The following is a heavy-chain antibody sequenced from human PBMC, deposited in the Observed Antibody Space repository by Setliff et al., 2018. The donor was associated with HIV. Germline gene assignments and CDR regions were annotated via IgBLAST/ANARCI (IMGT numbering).Heavy chain of an antibody. D-gene: IGHD3-16*01. J-gene: IGHJ4*02. CDR3: ARGMSGVPAEGGGFDY. V-gene: IGHV4-31*03. CDR1: GGSISSGGYY. CDR2: IFYSGTT. Sequence: KPSETLSLTCTVSGGSISSGGYYWSWIRQHPGKGLEWIGDIFYSGTTYYNPSLKSRVTISGDTSKNQFSLKLSSVTAADTAVYYCARGMSGVPAEGGGFDYWGQGTLVTVSS.